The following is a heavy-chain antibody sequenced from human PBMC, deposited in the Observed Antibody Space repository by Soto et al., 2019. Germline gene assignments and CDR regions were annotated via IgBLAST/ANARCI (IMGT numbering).Heavy chain of an antibody. D-gene: IGHD5-12*01. CDR2: ISAYNGNT. CDR1: GYTFTSYG. Sequence: ASVKVSWKASGYTFTSYGISWVRQAPGQVLDWMGWISAYNGNTNYAQKLQGRLTMTTDTSTSTAYMELRSLRSDDTAVYYCARGGRLSGWFDPWGQGTLVTVSS. J-gene: IGHJ5*02. CDR3: ARGGRLSGWFDP. V-gene: IGHV1-18*01.